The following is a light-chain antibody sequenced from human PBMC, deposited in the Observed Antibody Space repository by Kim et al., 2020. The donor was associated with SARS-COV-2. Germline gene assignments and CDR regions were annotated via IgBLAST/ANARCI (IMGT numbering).Light chain of an antibody. CDR2: DAS. CDR3: QQYAKLPIT. V-gene: IGKV1-33*01. J-gene: IGKJ5*01. Sequence: DIQMTQSPSSLSASVGDRVTITCQASRDIGNSLNWFQQKPGTAPKVVIYDASNLETGVPSRFSGSASGTDFTFTVSSLQPEDTATYYCQQYAKLPITFGQGTRLEIK. CDR1: RDIGNS.